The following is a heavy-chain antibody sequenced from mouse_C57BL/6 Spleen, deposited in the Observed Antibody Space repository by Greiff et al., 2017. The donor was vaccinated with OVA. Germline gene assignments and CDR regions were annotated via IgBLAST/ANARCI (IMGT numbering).Heavy chain of an antibody. Sequence: VQLQQPGAELVKPGASVKLSCKASGYTFTSYWMHWVKQRPGQGLEWIGMIHPNSGSTNYNEKFKSKATLTVDKSSSTAYMQLSSLTSEDSAVYYCAREGQLRLDYAMDYWGQGTSVTVSS. CDR2: IHPNSGST. CDR1: GYTFTSYW. J-gene: IGHJ4*01. CDR3: AREGQLRLDYAMDY. V-gene: IGHV1-64*01. D-gene: IGHD3-2*02.